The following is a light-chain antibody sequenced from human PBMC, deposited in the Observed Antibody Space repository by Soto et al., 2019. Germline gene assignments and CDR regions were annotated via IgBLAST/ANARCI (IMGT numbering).Light chain of an antibody. J-gene: IGKJ1*01. CDR3: QQYGNSPWT. CDR1: QSVSSNY. Sequence: EIVLTQSPGTLSLSPGERATLSCRASQSVSSNYLAWCQQKPGQAPRLLIYAASSRATGIPDRVSGSGSGTDFTLTISRLEPEDFAVYYCQQYGNSPWTFGQGTKVEI. V-gene: IGKV3-20*01. CDR2: AAS.